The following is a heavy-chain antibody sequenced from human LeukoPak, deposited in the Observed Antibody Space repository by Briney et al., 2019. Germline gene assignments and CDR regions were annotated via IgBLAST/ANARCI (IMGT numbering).Heavy chain of an antibody. CDR3: AKPTVTTGDWYFDY. CDR2: FSGTSGAT. D-gene: IGHD4-17*01. Sequence: GGSLRLSCAASGFTLSSYAMTWVRQAPGKGLGWVSAFSGTSGATYYADSVKGRFTISRDKSKNTLYLQMRTLTAEDTAVYYCAKPTVTTGDWYFDYWGQGTLVTVSS. J-gene: IGHJ4*02. CDR1: GFTLSSYA. V-gene: IGHV3-23*01.